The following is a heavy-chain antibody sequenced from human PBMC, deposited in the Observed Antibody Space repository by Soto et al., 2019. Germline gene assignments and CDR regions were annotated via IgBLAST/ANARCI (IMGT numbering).Heavy chain of an antibody. V-gene: IGHV3-33*01. D-gene: IGHD3-22*01. CDR2: IWYDGSNK. Sequence: QVQLVESGGGVVQPGRSLRLSCAASGFTFSSYGMHWVRQAPGKGLEWVAVIWYDGSNKYYADSVKGRFTISRDNSKNTLYLQMNSLRAEDTAVYYCARAPYDHLGWFDPWGQGTLVTVSS. CDR1: GFTFSSYG. CDR3: ARAPYDHLGWFDP. J-gene: IGHJ5*02.